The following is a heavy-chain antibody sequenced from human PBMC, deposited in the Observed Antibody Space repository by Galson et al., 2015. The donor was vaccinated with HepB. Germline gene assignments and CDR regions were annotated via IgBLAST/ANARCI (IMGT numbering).Heavy chain of an antibody. J-gene: IGHJ3*02. CDR1: GFTFSSYA. Sequence: SLRLSCAASGFTFSSYAMSWVRQAPGKGLEWVSAISGSGGSTYYADSVKGRFTISRDNSKNTLYLQMNSLRAEDTAVYYCARDWSRYCSGGSCWAFDIWGQGTMVTVSS. V-gene: IGHV3-23*01. D-gene: IGHD2-15*01. CDR3: ARDWSRYCSGGSCWAFDI. CDR2: ISGSGGST.